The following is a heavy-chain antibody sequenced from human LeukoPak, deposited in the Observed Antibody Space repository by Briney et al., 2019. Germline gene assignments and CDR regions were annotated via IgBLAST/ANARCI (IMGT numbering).Heavy chain of an antibody. D-gene: IGHD1-26*01. CDR3: ARDLEVGATVFDY. Sequence: PGRSLRLSCAASGFTFSSYSMNWVRQAPGKGLEWVSYISSSSSTIYYADSGKGRFTISRDNAKNSLYLQMNSLRAEDTAVYYCARDLEVGATVFDYWGQGTLVTVSS. CDR2: ISSSSSTI. V-gene: IGHV3-48*01. J-gene: IGHJ4*02. CDR1: GFTFSSYS.